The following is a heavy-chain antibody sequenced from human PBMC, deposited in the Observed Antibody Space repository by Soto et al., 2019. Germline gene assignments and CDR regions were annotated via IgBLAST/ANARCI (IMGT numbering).Heavy chain of an antibody. D-gene: IGHD2-8*02. CDR1: GYTFTSFY. CDR2: INPGVGTT. V-gene: IGHV1-46*01. J-gene: IGHJ4*02. CDR3: ARGSRSVGYAISNWLGY. Sequence: ASVKVSCKASGYTFTSFYMHWVRQAPGQGLEWMGIINPGVGTTTYAQKLQGTVTMTRYTSPSAVYMELSCLRSEDTAVYYCARGSRSVGYAISNWLGYCGRGSLVTVS.